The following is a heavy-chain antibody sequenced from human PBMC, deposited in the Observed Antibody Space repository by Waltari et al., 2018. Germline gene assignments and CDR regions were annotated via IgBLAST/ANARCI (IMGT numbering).Heavy chain of an antibody. J-gene: IGHJ6*02. D-gene: IGHD3-10*01. Sequence: QVQLVQSGAEVKKPGAPVKVSCKASGFTFPSHATTRGRQATGQGLEWMGWMNPKSGNTGYAQKFQGRVTITRNTSISTAYMELSSLRSEDTAVYYCARSAGVYGMDVWGQGTTVTVSS. CDR3: ARSAGVYGMDV. CDR1: GFTFPSHA. V-gene: IGHV1-8*03. CDR2: MNPKSGNT.